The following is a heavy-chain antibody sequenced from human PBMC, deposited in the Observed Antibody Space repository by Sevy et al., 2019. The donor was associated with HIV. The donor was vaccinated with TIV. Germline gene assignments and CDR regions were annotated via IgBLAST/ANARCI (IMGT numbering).Heavy chain of an antibody. J-gene: IGHJ4*02. Sequence: GGYLRLSCAASGFTFSDRYMDCVRQAPGKGLEWVGRSRRNANNYSTEYVESVKGRFSISRDESKNFLYLQINSLKIDDTAVYYCYAPSTSTSADNWGQGTQVTVSS. CDR3: YAPSTSTSADN. D-gene: IGHD1-1*01. CDR2: SRRNANNYST. CDR1: GFTFSDRY. V-gene: IGHV3-72*01.